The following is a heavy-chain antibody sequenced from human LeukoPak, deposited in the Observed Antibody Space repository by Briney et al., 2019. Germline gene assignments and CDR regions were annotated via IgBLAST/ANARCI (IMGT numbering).Heavy chain of an antibody. CDR3: ATDPPTRYYGSSGYPS. Sequence: GASVKVSCKVSGYTLTELSMHWVRQAPGKGLEWMGGFDPEDGETIYAQKFQGRVTMTEDTSTDTAYMELSSLRSEDTAVYYCATDPPTRYYGSSGYPSWGQGTLVTVSS. CDR1: GYTLTELS. CDR2: FDPEDGET. J-gene: IGHJ4*02. V-gene: IGHV1-24*01. D-gene: IGHD3-22*01.